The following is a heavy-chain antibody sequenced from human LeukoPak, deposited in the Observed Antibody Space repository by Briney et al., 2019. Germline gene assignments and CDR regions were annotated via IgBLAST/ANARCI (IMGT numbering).Heavy chain of an antibody. D-gene: IGHD4-17*01. CDR1: GGSISSSNW. CDR2: IYHSGST. CDR3: ARTPYGDPYYFDY. V-gene: IGHV4-4*02. J-gene: IGHJ4*02. Sequence: SETLSLTCAVSGGSISSSNWWSWVRQPPGKGLEWIGEIYHSGSTNYNPSLKSRVTISVDKSKNQFSLKLSSVTAADTAVYYCARTPYGDPYYFDYWGQGTLVTVSS.